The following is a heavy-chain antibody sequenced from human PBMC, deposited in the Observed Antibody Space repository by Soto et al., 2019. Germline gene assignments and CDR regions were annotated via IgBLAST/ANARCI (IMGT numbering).Heavy chain of an antibody. CDR2: INPSGGST. CDR1: GYTFTSYY. J-gene: IGHJ6*03. V-gene: IGHV1-46*03. D-gene: IGHD2-2*01. CDR3: AREGSTSRHVNDYYYYYMDV. Sequence: ASVKVSCKASGYTFTSYYMHWVRQAPGQGLEWMGIINPSGGSTSYAQKFQGRVTMTRDTSTSTVYMELSSLRSEDTAVYYCAREGSTSRHVNDYYYYYMDVWGKGTTVTVSS.